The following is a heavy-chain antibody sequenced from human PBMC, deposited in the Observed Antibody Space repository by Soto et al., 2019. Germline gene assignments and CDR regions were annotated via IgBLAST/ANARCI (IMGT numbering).Heavy chain of an antibody. CDR1: GFTFSSYG. D-gene: IGHD3-16*01. CDR2: ISYDGSNK. V-gene: IGHV3-30*03. CDR3: ARCFGYSGY. J-gene: IGHJ4*02. Sequence: QVQLVESGGGVVQPGRSLRLSCAASGFTFSSYGMHWVRQAPGKGLEWVAVISYDGSNKYYADSVKGRFTISRDNSKNTLYLQMNSLGAEDTAVYYCARCFGYSGYWGQGTLVTVSS.